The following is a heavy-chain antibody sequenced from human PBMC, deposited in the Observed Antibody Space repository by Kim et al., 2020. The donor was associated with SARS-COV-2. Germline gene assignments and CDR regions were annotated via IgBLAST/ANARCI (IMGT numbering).Heavy chain of an antibody. CDR2: ISAYNGNT. D-gene: IGHD3-10*01. V-gene: IGHV1-18*01. Sequence: ASVKVSCKASGYTFTSYGISWVRQAPGQGLEWMGWISAYNGNTNYAQKLQGRVTMTTDTSTSTAYMELRSPRSDDTAVYYCARDSENYYGSGGIYYYYGMDVWGQGTTVTVSS. CDR1: GYTFTSYG. J-gene: IGHJ6*02. CDR3: ARDSENYYGSGGIYYYYGMDV.